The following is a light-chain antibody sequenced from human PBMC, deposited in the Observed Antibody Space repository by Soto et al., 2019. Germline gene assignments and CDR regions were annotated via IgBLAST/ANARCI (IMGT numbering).Light chain of an antibody. CDR2: GAS. Sequence: EIVMTQSPATLSVSPGERATLSCRASQSVSSNLAWYQQTPGQAPRLLIYGASTRATGIPARFSGRGSGTEFTITISSLQAEDLAVYCCQQYDNWLGTFGQGTKVEVK. CDR1: QSVSSN. J-gene: IGKJ1*01. V-gene: IGKV3D-15*01. CDR3: QQYDNWLGT.